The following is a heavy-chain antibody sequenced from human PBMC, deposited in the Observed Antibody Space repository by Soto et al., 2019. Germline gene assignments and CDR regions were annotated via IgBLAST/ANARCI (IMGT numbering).Heavy chain of an antibody. CDR2: IRQDGNEI. J-gene: IGHJ3*02. CDR1: GFTLSTYW. V-gene: IGHV3-7*01. CDR3: GTDQWGGAFDI. D-gene: IGHD3-10*01. Sequence: PGGSLRLSCAASGFTLSTYWMAWVRQTPGKGLEFVANIRQDGNEINYVDSVKGRFTISRDNAKNSLFLQMNSLRDDDTAVYYCGTDQWGGAFDIGGQGTMVTV.